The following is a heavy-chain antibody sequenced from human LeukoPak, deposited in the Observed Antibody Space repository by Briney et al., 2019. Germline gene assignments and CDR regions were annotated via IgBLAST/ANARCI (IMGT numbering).Heavy chain of an antibody. J-gene: IGHJ3*02. CDR2: IYTSGST. CDR3: ARDSDDILTGYWVAFDI. CDR1: GGSISTGNYY. Sequence: NPSETLSLTCTVSGGSISTGNYYWSWIRQPAGKGLEWIGRIYTSGSTNYNPSLKSRVTMSVDTSKNQFSLKLSSVTAADTAVYYCARDSDDILTGYWVAFDIWGQGTMVTVSS. D-gene: IGHD3-9*01. V-gene: IGHV4-61*02.